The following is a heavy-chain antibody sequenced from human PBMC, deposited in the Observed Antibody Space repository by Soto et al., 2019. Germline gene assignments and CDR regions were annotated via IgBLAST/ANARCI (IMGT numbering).Heavy chain of an antibody. D-gene: IGHD1-26*01. CDR2: ISYDGSNK. CDR3: AKDLRWELPTPDAFDI. J-gene: IGHJ3*02. Sequence: GGSMRLSCAASGFTFSSYGMHWVRQAPGKGLEWVAVISYDGSNKYYADSVKGRFTISRDNSKNTLYLQMNSLRAEDTAVYYCAKDLRWELPTPDAFDIWGQGTMVTVS. CDR1: GFTFSSYG. V-gene: IGHV3-30*18.